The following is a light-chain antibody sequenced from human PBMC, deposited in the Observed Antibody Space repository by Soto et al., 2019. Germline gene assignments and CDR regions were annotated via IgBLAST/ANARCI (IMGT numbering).Light chain of an antibody. Sequence: QSALTQPASVSGSPGQSITVSCAGTSSDVGGYNLVSWYQQHPGKAPKLIIYEGTERPSGISPRFSGSKSGNTASLTISGLQAEDAADYYCSSYTSSSIYVFGSGTKVTVL. CDR2: EGT. J-gene: IGLJ1*01. CDR3: SSYTSSSIYV. V-gene: IGLV2-23*01. CDR1: SSDVGGYNL.